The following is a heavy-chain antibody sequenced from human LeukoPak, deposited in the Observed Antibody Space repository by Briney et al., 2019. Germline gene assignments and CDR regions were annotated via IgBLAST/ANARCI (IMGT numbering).Heavy chain of an antibody. Sequence: GGSLRLSCAASGFTFSAYSMNWVRQAPGKGLEWVSSISSGSNYIYYADSLRGRFTISRDNAKTSLHLQMNSLRAEDTAVYYCARGLGYCSSTSCSPTPDYWGQGTLVTVSS. CDR2: ISSGSNYI. J-gene: IGHJ4*02. V-gene: IGHV3-21*01. CDR3: ARGLGYCSSTSCSPTPDY. CDR1: GFTFSAYS. D-gene: IGHD2-2*01.